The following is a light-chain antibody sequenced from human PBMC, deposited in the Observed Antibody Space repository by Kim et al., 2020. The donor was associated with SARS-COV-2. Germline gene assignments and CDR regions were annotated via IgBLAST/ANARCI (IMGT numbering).Light chain of an antibody. CDR2: DSS. CDR1: QNINKR. CDR3: QQYDSVWT. V-gene: IGKV1-5*01. Sequence: RSESVGDRVTITCRASQNINKRLAWYQHKPGQAPKVLIYDSSTLENGVPSRFSASGSGTDFTLTISSLQPDDSATYYCQQYDSVWTFGQGTKLEI. J-gene: IGKJ1*01.